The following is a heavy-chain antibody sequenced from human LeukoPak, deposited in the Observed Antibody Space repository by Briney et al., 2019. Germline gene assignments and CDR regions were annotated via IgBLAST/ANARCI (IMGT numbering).Heavy chain of an antibody. D-gene: IGHD5-18*01. V-gene: IGHV3-23*01. Sequence: GGSLRLSCAASGFTFSNYAMRWVRQAPGKGLEWVSGISGSGDTTYYADSVKGRFTISRDNSKNTLHLQMNSLRAEDTAVYYCARDLGGYSYGSHFDYWGQGTLVTVSS. J-gene: IGHJ4*02. CDR1: GFTFSNYA. CDR2: ISGSGDTT. CDR3: ARDLGGYSYGSHFDY.